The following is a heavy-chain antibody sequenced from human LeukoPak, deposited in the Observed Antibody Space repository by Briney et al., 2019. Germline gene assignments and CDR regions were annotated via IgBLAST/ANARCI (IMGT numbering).Heavy chain of an antibody. D-gene: IGHD3-22*01. CDR2: ISSSNYI. Sequence: PGGSLRLSCAASGFTLSFYTMNWVRQAPGKGLEWVSFISSSNYIYYADSVKGRFTISRDNAKNSLYLQMNSLRAEDTAVYYCARDMKAYDSSYGMDVWGQGTTVTVSS. J-gene: IGHJ6*02. CDR3: ARDMKAYDSSYGMDV. V-gene: IGHV3-21*01. CDR1: GFTLSFYT.